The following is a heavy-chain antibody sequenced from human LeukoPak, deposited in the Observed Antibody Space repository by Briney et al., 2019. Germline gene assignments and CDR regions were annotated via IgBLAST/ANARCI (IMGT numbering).Heavy chain of an antibody. CDR1: GGSIRNNY. V-gene: IGHV4-59*08. J-gene: IGHJ4*02. D-gene: IGHD5-18*01. Sequence: SETLSLTCTVPGGSIRNNYWSWIRQPPGKGLEWIGYISYSGSSNYNPSLKSRATISLDTSKSQFSLKLSSVTAADTAVYYCARHFADTGMVGDYWSQGTLVTVSS. CDR2: ISYSGSS. CDR3: ARHFADTGMVGDY.